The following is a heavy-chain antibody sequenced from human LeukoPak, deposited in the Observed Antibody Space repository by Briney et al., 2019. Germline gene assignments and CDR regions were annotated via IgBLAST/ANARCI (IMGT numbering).Heavy chain of an antibody. J-gene: IGHJ4*02. CDR1: GGSISSSSYY. CDR3: ARRSGYSNYDFDH. V-gene: IGHV4-39*01. D-gene: IGHD4-11*01. Sequence: SETLSLTCTVSGGSISSSSYYWGWIRQPPGKGLEWIGSIYYSGSTYCNPSLKSRVTISVDTSKNQFSLKLSSVTAADTAVYYCARRSGYSNYDFDHWGQGTLVTVSS. CDR2: IYYSGST.